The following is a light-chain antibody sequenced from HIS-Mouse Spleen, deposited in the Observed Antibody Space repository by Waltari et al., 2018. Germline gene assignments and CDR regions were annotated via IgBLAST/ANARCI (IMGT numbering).Light chain of an antibody. J-gene: IGLJ3*02. CDR2: DVS. CDR1: SSDVGGYNY. CDR3: SSYTSSSTLRV. V-gene: IGLV2-14*03. Sequence: QSALTQPASVSGSPGQSITISCTGTSSDVGGYNYVSWYQQHPGKAPKLMIYDVSNRPSGFSKRFSGSKSGNTASLTISGLQAEDEADYYCSSYTSSSTLRVFGGGTKLTVL.